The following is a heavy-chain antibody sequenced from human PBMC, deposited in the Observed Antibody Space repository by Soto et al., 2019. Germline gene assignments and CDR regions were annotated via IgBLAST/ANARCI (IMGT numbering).Heavy chain of an antibody. J-gene: IGHJ4*02. D-gene: IGHD3-16*01. CDR1: GASIISTNW. Sequence: QVQLHESGPGLVKPSGTLSLTCTISGASIISTNWCTWVRQSPGKGLEWIGQIHHSGTTTYNPSLKSRVTISLDKSKNQFSLNLSSVTAADTAVYYCARGGNFVWGSWGQGTLVIVSS. V-gene: IGHV4-4*02. CDR3: ARGGNFVWGS. CDR2: IHHSGTT.